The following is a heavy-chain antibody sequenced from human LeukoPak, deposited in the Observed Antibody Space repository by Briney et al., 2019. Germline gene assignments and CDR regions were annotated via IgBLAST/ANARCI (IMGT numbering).Heavy chain of an antibody. Sequence: ASVKVSCKASGGTFSSYAISWVRQAPGQGLEWMGRINPNSGGTNYAQKFQGRVTMTRDTSISTAYMELSRLRSDDTAVYYCARGSSSHFITGTTYYYYYGMDVWGQGTTVTVSS. CDR2: INPNSGGT. V-gene: IGHV1-2*06. D-gene: IGHD1-20*01. J-gene: IGHJ6*02. CDR3: ARGSSSHFITGTTYYYYYGMDV. CDR1: GGTFSSYA.